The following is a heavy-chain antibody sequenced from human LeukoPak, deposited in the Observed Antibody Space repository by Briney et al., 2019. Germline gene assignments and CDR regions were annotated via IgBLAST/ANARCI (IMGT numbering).Heavy chain of an antibody. J-gene: IGHJ4*02. CDR1: GFTFSSYW. D-gene: IGHD3-22*01. CDR3: ARSAFYYESPGL. Sequence: GGSLRLSCVASGFTFSSYWMHWVRQAPGKGLVWVSRINGDGSSTSDADSVKGRFTISRDNAKNTLYLQMNSLRAEDTAVYYCARSAFYYESPGLWGQGTLITASS. CDR2: INGDGSST. V-gene: IGHV3-74*01.